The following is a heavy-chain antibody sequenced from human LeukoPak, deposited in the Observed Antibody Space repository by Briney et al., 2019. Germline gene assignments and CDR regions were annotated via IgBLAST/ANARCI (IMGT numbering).Heavy chain of an antibody. V-gene: IGHV3-74*01. J-gene: IGHJ4*02. D-gene: IGHD2/OR15-2a*01. Sequence: GGSLRLSCAASGFTFSSYWMHWVRQVPGQGLVWVSRINSDGTSTNYADSVKGRFTISRDNAKNTLYLQMNSLRAEDTAVYHCARANRGLDYWGQGTLVTVSS. CDR2: INSDGTST. CDR3: ARANRGLDY. CDR1: GFTFSSYW.